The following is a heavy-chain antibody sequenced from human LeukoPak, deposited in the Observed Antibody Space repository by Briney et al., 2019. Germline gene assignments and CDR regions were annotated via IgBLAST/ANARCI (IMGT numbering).Heavy chain of an antibody. CDR3: ARVNYYDSSA. D-gene: IGHD3-22*01. CDR1: GFTFSSYS. V-gene: IGHV3-21*01. J-gene: IGHJ5*02. CDR2: ISSSSSYI. Sequence: PGGSLRLSCAASGFTFSSYSMNWVRQAPGKGLEWVSSISSSSSYINYADSVKGRFTISRDNAKKSLYVQMNSLRAEDTAVYYCARVNYYDSSAWGQGTLVTVSS.